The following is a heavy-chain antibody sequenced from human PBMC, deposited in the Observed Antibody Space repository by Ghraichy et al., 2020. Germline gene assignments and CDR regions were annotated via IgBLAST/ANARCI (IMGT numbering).Heavy chain of an antibody. CDR2: ISSSSSYI. V-gene: IGHV3-21*01. CDR3: ARDLVLVMGDWFDP. J-gene: IGHJ5*02. Sequence: GGSLRLSCAASGFTFSSYSMNWVRQAPGKGLEWVSSISSSSSYIYYADSVKGRFTISRDNAKNSLYLQMNSLRAEDTAVYYCARDLVLVMGDWFDPWGQGTLVTVSS. D-gene: IGHD4/OR15-4a*01. CDR1: GFTFSSYS.